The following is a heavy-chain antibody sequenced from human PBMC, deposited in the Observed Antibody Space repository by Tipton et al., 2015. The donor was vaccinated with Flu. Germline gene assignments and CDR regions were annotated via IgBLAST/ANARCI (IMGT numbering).Heavy chain of an antibody. Sequence: QVQLVQSGAEVKKPGASVKVSCKASGYTFTNYDINWVRQATGQGLEWMGWMSPNTGNTGYAQKFQGRVTMTRDTSISTAFMELSSLRSEDTAVYYCAKERLSHSLGYGGYGLDVWCQGTSVSVS. D-gene: IGHD3-22*01. CDR2: MSPNTGNT. J-gene: IGHJ6*02. CDR1: GYTFTNYD. V-gene: IGHV1-8*01. CDR3: AKERLSHSLGYGGYGLDV.